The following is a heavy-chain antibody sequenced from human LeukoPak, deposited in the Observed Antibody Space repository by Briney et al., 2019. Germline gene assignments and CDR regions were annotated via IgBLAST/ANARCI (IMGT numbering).Heavy chain of an antibody. CDR3: AKDHPPTTGMDV. V-gene: IGHV3-30*18. CDR2: ISYDGSNK. J-gene: IGHJ6*02. D-gene: IGHD1-26*01. CDR1: GFTFSSYG. Sequence: GGSLRLSCAASGFTFSSYGMHWVRQAPGKGLEWVAVISYDGSNKYYADSVKGRFTISRDNSKNTLYLQMNSLRAEDTAVYYCAKDHPPTTGMDVWGQGTTVTVSS.